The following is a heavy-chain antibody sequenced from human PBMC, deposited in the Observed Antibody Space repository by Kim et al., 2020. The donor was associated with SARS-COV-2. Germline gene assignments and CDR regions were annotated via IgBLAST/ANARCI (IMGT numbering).Heavy chain of an antibody. V-gene: IGHV3-23*01. Sequence: GGSLRLSCAASGFTFSSYAMSWVRQAPGKGLEWVSAISGSGGSTYYADSVKGRFTISRDNSKNTLYLQMNSLRAEDTAVYYCAKPPSYGDYVSPFDYWGQGTLVTVSS. D-gene: IGHD4-17*01. CDR3: AKPPSYGDYVSPFDY. J-gene: IGHJ4*02. CDR2: ISGSGGST. CDR1: GFTFSSYA.